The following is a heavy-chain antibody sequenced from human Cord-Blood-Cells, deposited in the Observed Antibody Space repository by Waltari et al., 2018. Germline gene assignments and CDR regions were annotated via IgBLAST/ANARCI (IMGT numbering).Heavy chain of an antibody. J-gene: IGHJ4*02. CDR1: GYTFTGSY. V-gene: IGHV1-2*02. CDR2: INPNSGGT. Sequence: QVQLVQSGAEVKKPGASVKVSCKASGYTFTGSYMHWVRQAPGQGLEWMGWINPNSGGTNYAQKFQGRVTMTRDTSISTAYMELSRLRSDDTAVYYCARSPVIAAAGIPLDYWGQGTLVTVSS. CDR3: ARSPVIAAAGIPLDY. D-gene: IGHD6-13*01.